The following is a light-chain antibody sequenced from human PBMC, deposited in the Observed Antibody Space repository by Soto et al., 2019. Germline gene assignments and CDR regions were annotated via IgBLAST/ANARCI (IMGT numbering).Light chain of an antibody. Sequence: DVVMTQSPLSLPVTLGQPASISCRSSQSLVYSDGNTYLNWFQQRPGQSPRRLIYNVSKRDSGVPDRFSGSGSGTDFTLKISRVEAEDVGVYYCMQGTLWYTFGQGTKLEIK. CDR3: MQGTLWYT. CDR2: NVS. V-gene: IGKV2-30*01. J-gene: IGKJ2*01. CDR1: QSLVYSDGNTY.